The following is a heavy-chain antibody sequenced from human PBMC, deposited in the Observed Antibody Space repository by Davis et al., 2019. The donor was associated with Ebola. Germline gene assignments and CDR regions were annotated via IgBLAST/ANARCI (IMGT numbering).Heavy chain of an antibody. CDR1: GFTFRSYW. Sequence: PGGSLRLSCAASGFTFRSYWMSWVRQAPGKGLEWVSSMNSAGSFAYYADSVKGRFTISRDNAKDSLYLHMNSLRAEDTAVYYCARGERTVTTPLAYWGQGALVTVSS. CDR2: MNSAGSFA. V-gene: IGHV3-21*01. D-gene: IGHD4-11*01. CDR3: ARGERTVTTPLAY. J-gene: IGHJ4*02.